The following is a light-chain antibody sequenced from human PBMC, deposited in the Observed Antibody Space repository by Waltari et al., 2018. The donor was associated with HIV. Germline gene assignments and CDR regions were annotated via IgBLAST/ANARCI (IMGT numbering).Light chain of an antibody. V-gene: IGKV1-39*01. Sequence: DIQMTQSPSSLSALVGDRVTITCRASQTMSSHLNWYQQKPGKAPKLLIYGASNLQSGVPSRFSASGSGRDFTLTITNMQPEDFATYYCQQSHLTQWTFGQGTKVEIK. CDR3: QQSHLTQWT. J-gene: IGKJ1*01. CDR1: QTMSSH. CDR2: GAS.